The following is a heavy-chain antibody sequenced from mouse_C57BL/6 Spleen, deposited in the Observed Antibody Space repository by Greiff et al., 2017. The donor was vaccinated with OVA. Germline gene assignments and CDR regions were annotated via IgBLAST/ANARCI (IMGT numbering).Heavy chain of an antibody. V-gene: IGHV1-72*01. CDR1: GYTFTSYW. CDR2: IDPNSGGT. CDR3: ARENGAMDY. J-gene: IGHJ4*01. Sequence: QQSCKASGYTFTSYWMHWVKQRPGRGLEWIGRIDPNSGGTKYNEKFKSKATLTVDKPSSTAYMQLSSLTSEDSAGYYCARENGAMDYWGQGTSVTVSS.